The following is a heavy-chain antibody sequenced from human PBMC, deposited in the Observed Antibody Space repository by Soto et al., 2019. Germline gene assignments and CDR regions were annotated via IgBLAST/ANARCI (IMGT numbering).Heavy chain of an antibody. J-gene: IGHJ6*02. CDR1: GYTVTSYG. D-gene: IGHD3-16*01. V-gene: IGHV1-18*01. CDR2: INGYTGNT. CDR3: ARSWVTGKGGIDV. Sequence: ASVKVSCKASGYTVTSYGLSWVRQAPGQGLEWMGWINGYTGNTNYAQKFQGRVTMTTDTSTNTAYLDLWTLISDDTAVYYCARSWVTGKGGIDVWGQGTTVTVSS.